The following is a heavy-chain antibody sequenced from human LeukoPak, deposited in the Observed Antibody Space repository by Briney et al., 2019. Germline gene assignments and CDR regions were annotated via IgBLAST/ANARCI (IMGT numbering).Heavy chain of an antibody. CDR3: ARDLDYYDSSARGTLVY. D-gene: IGHD3-22*01. J-gene: IGHJ4*02. V-gene: IGHV3-21*01. CDR1: GFTFSDHY. Sequence: GGSLRLSCAASGFTFSDHYLDWVRQAPGKGLEWVSSISSSSSYIYYADSVKGRFTISRDNAKNSLYLQMNSLRAEDTAVYYCARDLDYYDSSARGTLVYWGQGTLVTVSS. CDR2: ISSSSSYI.